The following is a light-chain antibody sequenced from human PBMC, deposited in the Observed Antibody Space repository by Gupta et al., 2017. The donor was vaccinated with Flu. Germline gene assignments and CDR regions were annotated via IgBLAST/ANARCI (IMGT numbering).Light chain of an antibody. CDR1: ESVNRNH. CDR2: GTS. Sequence: GTLSLSPGESVTLSCRAGESVNRNHLAWYQQKPGQAPRLLMYGTSNSAPGIPDRFSGCGSGTDFTLTINRLEPEDSAVFYCHHDGTSPYTFGQGTNLEIK. CDR3: HHDGTSPYT. V-gene: IGKV3-20*01. J-gene: IGKJ2*01.